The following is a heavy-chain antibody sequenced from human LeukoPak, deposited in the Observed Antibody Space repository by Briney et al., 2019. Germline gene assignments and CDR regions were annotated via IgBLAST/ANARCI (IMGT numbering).Heavy chain of an antibody. V-gene: IGHV3-48*01. CDR1: GFTFSSYS. Sequence: GGSLRLSCAASGFTFSSYSMNWVRQAPGKGLEWVSYISSSSSTIYYADSVKGRFTISRDNAKNSLYLQMNSLRAEDTAVYYCARNSYYYDSSGSAGFDYWGQGTLVTVS. CDR2: ISSSSSTI. D-gene: IGHD3-22*01. J-gene: IGHJ4*02. CDR3: ARNSYYYDSSGSAGFDY.